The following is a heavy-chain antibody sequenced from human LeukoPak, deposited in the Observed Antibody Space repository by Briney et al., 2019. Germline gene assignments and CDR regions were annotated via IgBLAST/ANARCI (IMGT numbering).Heavy chain of an antibody. CDR1: GFTFSSYA. CDR2: ISYDGSNK. V-gene: IGHV3-30-3*01. CDR3: ARDRTLLHYYYYYYGMDV. Sequence: GGSLRLSCAASGFTFSSYAMHWVRRAPGKGLEWVAVISYDGSNKYYADSVKGRFTIPRDNSKNTLYLQMNSLRAEDTAVYYCARDRTLLHYYYYYYGMDVWGQGTTVTVSS. D-gene: IGHD2-15*01. J-gene: IGHJ6*02.